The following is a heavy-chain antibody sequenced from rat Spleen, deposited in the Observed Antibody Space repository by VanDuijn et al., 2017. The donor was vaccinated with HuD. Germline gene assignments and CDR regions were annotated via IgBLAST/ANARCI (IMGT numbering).Heavy chain of an antibody. CDR3: ARHPDYSNYFDY. CDR1: GFTFSNYD. D-gene: IGHD1-1*01. J-gene: IGHJ2*01. Sequence: EVQLMESGGGLVQPGRSLKLSCAASGFTFSNYDMAWVRQAPTEGLEWVASISPSGGSTYYRDSVKGRFTVSRDNTKSTLYLQMDSLRSEDTATYYCARHPDYSNYFDYWGQGVMVTVSS. V-gene: IGHV5-25*01. CDR2: ISPSGGST.